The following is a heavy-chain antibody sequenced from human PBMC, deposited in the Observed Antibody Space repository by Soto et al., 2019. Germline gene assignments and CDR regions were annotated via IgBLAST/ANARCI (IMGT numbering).Heavy chain of an antibody. V-gene: IGHV4-30-4*08. D-gene: IGHD1-1*01. CDR3: GREVTETLLTGHLMAAGLFDV. CDR1: DGIISRSYYF. Sequence: SQALSDPKSVSDGIISRSYYFWCWIRQDQKKGLEWIGYIQYSGNTYYNPSLNNRAVISLDTSKKQCSLSLTSVTAADTAVQYWGREVTETLLTGHLMAAGLFDVWGQGALVAV. J-gene: IGHJ1*01. CDR2: IQYSGNT.